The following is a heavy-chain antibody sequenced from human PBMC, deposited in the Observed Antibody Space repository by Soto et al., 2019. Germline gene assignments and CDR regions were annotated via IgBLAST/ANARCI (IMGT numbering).Heavy chain of an antibody. V-gene: IGHV3-23*01. CDR2: LSGSSLNT. CDR3: TTQFFLSSRKPPEDV. J-gene: IGHJ6*02. Sequence: EVRLLESGGGLVQPGGSLRLSCEASGFTFGNYAMTWVRQGPGRGLEWVSALSGSSLNTYYADSVKGRFTISRANSKNTMYLEMNSLRVDDTAVYYCTTQFFLSSRKPPEDVWGQGTPVAVSS. CDR1: GFTFGNYA.